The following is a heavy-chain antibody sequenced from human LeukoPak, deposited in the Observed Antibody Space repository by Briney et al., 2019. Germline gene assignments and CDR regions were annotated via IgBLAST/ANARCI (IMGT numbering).Heavy chain of an antibody. CDR3: ARDLQSGSRD. J-gene: IGHJ4*02. Sequence: SETLSLTCTVSGYSISSGYYWGWIRQPPGKGLEWIGSLYHSGNSYYNPSLKSRATISVDTSKNHFSLKLRSVTAADTAVYYCARDLQSGSRDWGQGTLVTVSS. CDR2: LYHSGNS. CDR1: GYSISSGYY. D-gene: IGHD1-26*01. V-gene: IGHV4-38-2*02.